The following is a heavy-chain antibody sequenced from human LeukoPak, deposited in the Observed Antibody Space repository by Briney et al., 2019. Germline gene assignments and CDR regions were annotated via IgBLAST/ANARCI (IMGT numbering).Heavy chain of an antibody. J-gene: IGHJ6*02. V-gene: IGHV3-48*01. D-gene: IGHD2-15*01. CDR3: ARVGDIVVGYALDV. CDR1: GFTFSTDS. Sequence: PGGSLRLSCVASGFTFSTDSMAWVRQAPGKGLEWVSYISGTSRTIYYADLGKGRFTISRDNAKNSLYLQMNSLRAEDTAVYYCARVGDIVVGYALDVWGQGTTVTVSS. CDR2: ISGTSRTI.